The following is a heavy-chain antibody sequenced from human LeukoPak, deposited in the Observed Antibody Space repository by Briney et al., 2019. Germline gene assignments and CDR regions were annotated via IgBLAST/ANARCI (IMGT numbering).Heavy chain of an antibody. D-gene: IGHD3-22*01. J-gene: IGHJ6*02. CDR2: ISGSGGST. CDR1: GFTFSSYA. Sequence: GGSLRLSCAASGFTFSSYAMSWVRQAPGKGLEWVSTISGSGGSTYYADSVKGRFTISRDSSKNTLFLQMNSLRAEDTAIYYCAKDLGRGYFPGNHYYGMDIWGQGTTVTVSS. CDR3: AKDLGRGYFPGNHYYGMDI. V-gene: IGHV3-23*01.